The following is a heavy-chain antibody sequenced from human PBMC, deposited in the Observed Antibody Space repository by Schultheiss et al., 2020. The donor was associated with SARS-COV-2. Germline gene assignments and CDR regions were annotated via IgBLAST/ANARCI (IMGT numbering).Heavy chain of an antibody. V-gene: IGHV4-39*07. CDR3: ASVIGVAGFDY. CDR2: INYSGRT. D-gene: IGHD6-19*01. Sequence: SQTLSLTCTVSGGSLSSTTYYWGWIRQPPGRGLEWIESINYSGRTYYNPSLKSRVTISVDTSKNQFSLKLSSVTAADTAVYYCASVIGVAGFDYWGQGTLVTVSS. J-gene: IGHJ4*02. CDR1: GGSLSSTTYY.